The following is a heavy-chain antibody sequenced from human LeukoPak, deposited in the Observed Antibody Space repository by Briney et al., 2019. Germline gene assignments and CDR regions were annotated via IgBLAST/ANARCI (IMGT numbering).Heavy chain of an antibody. CDR2: INQGGDT. CDR3: AKSAVAVGLGAFDV. J-gene: IGHJ3*01. D-gene: IGHD3-16*01. CDR1: GFTFSSYS. V-gene: IGHV3-23*01. Sequence: PGGSLRLSCAASGFTFSSYSMNWVRQAPGKGLEWVSAINQGGDTSYAASVKGHFTISRDDSKNTLYLQMNSLRLEDTAVYYCAKSAVAVGLGAFDVWGRGTVVTVSS.